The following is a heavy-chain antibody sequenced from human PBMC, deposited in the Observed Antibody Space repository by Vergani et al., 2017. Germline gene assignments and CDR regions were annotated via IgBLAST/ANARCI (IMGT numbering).Heavy chain of an antibody. J-gene: IGHJ6*03. CDR3: ARVNTETNGHLYYYYYMDV. CDR1: GRSFTSYQ. CDR2: IDHTGRP. Sequence: QVQLQQWGGGLLKPSETLSLTCVVNGRSFTSYQWTWIRQSPGEGLEWVGDIDHTGRPDYNPSLKSRLTMSVDKSRIQFSLTLNSVTATYTAIYFCARVNTETNGHLYYYYYMDVWGQGTAVTVS. D-gene: IGHD4-11*01. V-gene: IGHV4-34*01.